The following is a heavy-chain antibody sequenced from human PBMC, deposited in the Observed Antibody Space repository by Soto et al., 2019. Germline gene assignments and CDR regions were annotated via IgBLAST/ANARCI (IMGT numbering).Heavy chain of an antibody. CDR3: ARDPLDYSGXDFP. CDR1: GGTFSSYA. Sequence: SVKVSCKASGGTFSSYAISWVRQAPGQGLEWMGGIIPIFGTANYAQKFQGRVTITADESTSTAYMELSSLRSEDTAVYYCARDPLDYSGXDFPWGQGTLVTVSS. D-gene: IGHD5-12*01. CDR2: IIPIFGTA. J-gene: IGHJ5*02. V-gene: IGHV1-69*13.